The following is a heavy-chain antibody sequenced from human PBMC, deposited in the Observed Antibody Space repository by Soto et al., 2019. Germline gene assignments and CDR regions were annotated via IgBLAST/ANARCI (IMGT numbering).Heavy chain of an antibody. J-gene: IGHJ3*01. CDR3: ARDCSSSSCYGRAFDV. CDR2: IYHSGSI. V-gene: IGHV4-4*02. CDR1: SGSISSTNW. Sequence: SETLSLTCAVSSGSISSTNWWSWVRQSPGKWLEWIGEIYHSGSINYNPSLKSRVTMSVDKSKNQFSLKLSSVTAADTAVYYCARDCSSSSCYGRAFDVWGQGTMVTVAS. D-gene: IGHD2-2*01.